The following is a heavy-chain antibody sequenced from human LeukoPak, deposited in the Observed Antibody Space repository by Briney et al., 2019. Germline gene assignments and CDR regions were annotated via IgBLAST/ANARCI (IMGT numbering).Heavy chain of an antibody. CDR1: GFTFSSYS. CDR3: ARDLRKYYFDY. Sequence: GGSLRLSCAASGFTFSSYSMNWVRQAPGKGLEWVAVISYDGSNKYYADSVKGRFTISRDNSKNTLYLQMNSLRAEDTAVYYCARDLRKYYFDYWGQGTLVTVSS. CDR2: ISYDGSNK. D-gene: IGHD1-14*01. J-gene: IGHJ4*02. V-gene: IGHV3-30*03.